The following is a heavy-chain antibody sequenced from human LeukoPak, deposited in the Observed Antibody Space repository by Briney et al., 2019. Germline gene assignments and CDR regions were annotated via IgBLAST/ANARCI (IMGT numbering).Heavy chain of an antibody. CDR1: GFTFSSYW. D-gene: IGHD3-10*01. CDR3: ARVLSRHYYMDV. V-gene: IGHV3-74*01. Sequence: GGSLRLSCAASGFTFSSYWMHWVRQAPGKGLVWVSRINSDGSSTSYADSVKGRFTIFRDNAKNTLYLQMNSLRAEDTAVYYCARVLSRHYYMDVWGKGTTVTVSS. CDR2: INSDGSST. J-gene: IGHJ6*03.